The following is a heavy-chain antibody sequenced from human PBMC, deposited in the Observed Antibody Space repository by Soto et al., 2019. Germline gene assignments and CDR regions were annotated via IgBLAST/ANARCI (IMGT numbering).Heavy chain of an antibody. D-gene: IGHD3-16*02. CDR3: ARDLRITFGGVIAGGAFDI. J-gene: IGHJ3*02. CDR2: IYYSGST. Sequence: PSETLSLTCTVSGGSISSYYWSWIRQPPGKGLEWIGYIYYSGSTNYNPSLKSRVTISVDTSKNQFSLKLSSVTAADTAVYYCARDLRITFGGVIAGGAFDIWGQGTMVTVSS. CDR1: GGSISSYY. V-gene: IGHV4-59*01.